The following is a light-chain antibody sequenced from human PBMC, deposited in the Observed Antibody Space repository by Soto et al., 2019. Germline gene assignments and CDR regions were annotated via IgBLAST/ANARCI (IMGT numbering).Light chain of an antibody. CDR2: GAS. Sequence: ETLMTQSPDTLSVSPGESAPLSCRASQRVYSNLAWYQQRPGQAPRLLIYGASTRATGVPARFSGRGSGTEFTLTISSLQSEDFAVYYCQQYTNWPPNTFGQGTRLEIK. CDR1: QRVYSN. CDR3: QQYTNWPPNT. J-gene: IGKJ5*01. V-gene: IGKV3-15*01.